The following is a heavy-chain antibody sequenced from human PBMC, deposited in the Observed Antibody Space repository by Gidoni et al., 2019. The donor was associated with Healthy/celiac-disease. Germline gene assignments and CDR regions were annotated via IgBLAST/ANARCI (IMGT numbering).Heavy chain of an antibody. V-gene: IGHV3-30-3*01. CDR1: GFTSRSYA. J-gene: IGHJ6*02. CDR3: ARDRGIAARRYYYYAGMDV. Sequence: QVQLVESGGGVVQPGRSLILSCAASGFTSRSYAMNGVRQAPGKGLEWVAVISYDGSNKYYGDSVKGRFTIPRDNSKNTLYLQMNSLRAEDTAVYYCARDRGIAARRYYYYAGMDVWGQGTTVTVSS. D-gene: IGHD6-6*01. CDR2: ISYDGSNK.